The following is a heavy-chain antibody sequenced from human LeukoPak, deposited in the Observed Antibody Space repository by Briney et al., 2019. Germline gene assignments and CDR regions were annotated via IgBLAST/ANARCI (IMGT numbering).Heavy chain of an antibody. Sequence: GASVKVSCKASGYTFTSYGISWVRQAPGQGLEWMGGISAYNGNTSYAQKLQGKVTMTTDTSTSTAYMELRSLRSDDTAVYYCARDRGYYYDSSGYYPNWGQGTLVTVSS. CDR1: GYTFTSYG. CDR3: ARDRGYYYDSSGYYPN. D-gene: IGHD3-22*01. J-gene: IGHJ4*02. CDR2: ISAYNGNT. V-gene: IGHV1-18*01.